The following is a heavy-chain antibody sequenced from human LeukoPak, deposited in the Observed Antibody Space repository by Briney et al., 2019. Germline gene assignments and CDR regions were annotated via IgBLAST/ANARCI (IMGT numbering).Heavy chain of an antibody. CDR3: ARRAIAEGFDY. CDR2: ISSSGRTI. J-gene: IGHJ4*02. V-gene: IGHV3-48*03. D-gene: IGHD6-13*01. CDR1: GFIFSSYE. Sequence: PGGSLRLSCAVSGFIFSSYEMNWVRQAPGKGLEWVSYISSSGRTIYYADSVKGRFTISRDSAKNSLDLQMNSLRVEDTAVYYCARRAIAEGFDYWGQGTLVTVSS.